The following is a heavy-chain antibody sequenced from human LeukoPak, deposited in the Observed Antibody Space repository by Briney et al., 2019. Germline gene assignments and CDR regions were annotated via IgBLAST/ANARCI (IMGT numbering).Heavy chain of an antibody. J-gene: IGHJ5*02. CDR3: ATPRYYYGSGFDP. Sequence: SETLSLTCAVSGYSISSSNWWGWIRQPPGKGLEWIGYIYYSGSTNYNPSLKSRVTMSVDTSKNQFSLKLSSVTALDTAVYYCATPRYYYGSGFDPWGQGTLVTVSS. CDR2: IYYSGST. V-gene: IGHV4-28*06. CDR1: GYSISSSNW. D-gene: IGHD3-10*01.